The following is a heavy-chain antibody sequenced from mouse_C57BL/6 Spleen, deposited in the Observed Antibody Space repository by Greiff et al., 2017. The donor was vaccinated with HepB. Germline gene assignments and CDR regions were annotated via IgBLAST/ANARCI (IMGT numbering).Heavy chain of an antibody. CDR1: GFTFSDFY. D-gene: IGHD1-1*01. CDR3: ARVYYGVFAY. Sequence: EVKVVESGGGLVQSGRSLRLSCATSGFTFSDFYMEWVRQAPGKGLEWIAASRNKANDYTTEYSASVKGRFIVSRDTSQSILYLQMNALRAEDTAIYYCARVYYGVFAYWGQGTLVTVSA. CDR2: SRNKANDYTT. V-gene: IGHV7-1*01. J-gene: IGHJ3*01.